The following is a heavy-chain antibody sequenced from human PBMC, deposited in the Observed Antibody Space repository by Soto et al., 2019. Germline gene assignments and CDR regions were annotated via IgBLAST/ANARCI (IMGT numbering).Heavy chain of an antibody. CDR1: GFSLNTGGLG. J-gene: IGHJ6*02. CDR3: VHSRCGGDCLQSYSSHYYYGMDV. V-gene: IGHV2-5*02. D-gene: IGHD2-21*02. Sequence: QITLKESGPTLVKPTQTLTLTCTFSGFSLNTGGLGVGWIRQPPGKPLEWLALLYWDNDKRYSPSLMSRLTITKHTSKTQVVLTMTNSDPVDAATFYCVHSRCGGDCLQSYSSHYYYGMDVWGQGTAVTVSS. CDR2: LYWDNDK.